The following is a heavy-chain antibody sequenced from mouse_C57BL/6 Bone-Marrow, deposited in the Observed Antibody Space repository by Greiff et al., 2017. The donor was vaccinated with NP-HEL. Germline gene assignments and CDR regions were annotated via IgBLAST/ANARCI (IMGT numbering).Heavy chain of an antibody. D-gene: IGHD2-5*01. CDR1: GFNIKNTY. CDR3: ARGGDSNYVGVYFDY. J-gene: IGHJ2*01. V-gene: IGHV14-3*01. CDR2: IDPANGNT. Sequence: VQLKESVAELVRPGASVKLSCTASGFNIKNTYMHWVKQRPEQGLEWIGRIDPANGNTKYAPKFQGKATITADTSSNTAYLQLSSLTSEDTAIYYCARGGDSNYVGVYFDYWGQGTTLTVSS.